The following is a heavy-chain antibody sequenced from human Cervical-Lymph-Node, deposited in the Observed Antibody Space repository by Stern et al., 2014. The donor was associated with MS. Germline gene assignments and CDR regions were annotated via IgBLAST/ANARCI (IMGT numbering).Heavy chain of an antibody. D-gene: IGHD3-3*01. CDR2: ISGSGGST. CDR3: AKDRSDYDFWSGYPNWFDP. V-gene: IGHV3-23*04. Sequence: VQLGQSGGGLVQPGGSLRLSCAASGFTFSSYAMSWVRQAPGKGLEWVSGISGSGGSTYYADSVKGRFTISRDNSKNTLYLQMNSLRAEDTAVYYCAKDRSDYDFWSGYPNWFDPWGQGTLVTVSS. CDR1: GFTFSSYA. J-gene: IGHJ5*02.